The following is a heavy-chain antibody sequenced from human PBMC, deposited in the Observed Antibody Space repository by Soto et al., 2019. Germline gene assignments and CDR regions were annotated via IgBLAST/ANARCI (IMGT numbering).Heavy chain of an antibody. V-gene: IGHV4-31*03. CDR2: IYYSGST. Sequence: SETLSLTCTVSGGSISSGGYYWSWIRQHPGKGLEWIGYIYYSGSTYYNPSLKSRVTISVDTSKNQFSLKLSSVTAADTAVYYCARDKDSYGPLAFYYWGQGTLVTVPQ. CDR3: ARDKDSYGPLAFYY. D-gene: IGHD5-18*01. CDR1: GGSISSGGYY. J-gene: IGHJ4*02.